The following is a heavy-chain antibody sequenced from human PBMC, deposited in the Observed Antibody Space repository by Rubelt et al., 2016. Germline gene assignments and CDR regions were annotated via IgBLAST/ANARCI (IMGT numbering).Heavy chain of an antibody. CDR2: IYSGGST. V-gene: IGHV3-53*01. Sequence: EVQLVESGGGLIQPGGSLRLSCAASGFTVSSNYMSWVRQAPGKGLEWVSVIYSGGSTYYADSVECRFTISRDNSKNTQYLQMNSLRAEDTAVYYCARGGYYDSSGYYSFDYWGQGTLVTVSS. J-gene: IGHJ4*02. CDR1: GFTVSSNY. CDR3: ARGGYYDSSGYYSFDY. D-gene: IGHD3-22*01.